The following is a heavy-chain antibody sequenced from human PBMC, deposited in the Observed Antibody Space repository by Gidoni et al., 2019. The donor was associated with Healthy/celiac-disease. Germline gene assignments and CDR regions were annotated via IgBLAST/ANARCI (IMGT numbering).Heavy chain of an antibody. CDR3: ARDREIYDAFDI. Sequence: QVQLQQSGPGLVKPSETLSLTCPVSGASISSYYWSWIRQPAGKGLEWIGRIYTSGSTNYNPYLKSRVTMSVETSKNQFSLKLRSVTAADTAVYYCARDREIYDAFDIWGQGTMVTVFS. V-gene: IGHV4-4*07. CDR2: IYTSGST. CDR1: GASISSYY. D-gene: IGHD1-26*01. J-gene: IGHJ3*02.